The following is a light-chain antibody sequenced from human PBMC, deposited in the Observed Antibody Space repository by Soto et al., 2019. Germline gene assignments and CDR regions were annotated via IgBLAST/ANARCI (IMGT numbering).Light chain of an antibody. Sequence: EIVLTQSPGTLSLSTGARATLSCRASETISSSYLAWYQHKRGQAPRLVIYDASTRATGIPDRFSGSGSGTDFALTISRVEPEALAVDFCQLYRSSPPGITFGQGTRLEIK. CDR2: DAS. V-gene: IGKV3-20*01. J-gene: IGKJ5*01. CDR3: QLYRSSPPGIT. CDR1: ETISSSY.